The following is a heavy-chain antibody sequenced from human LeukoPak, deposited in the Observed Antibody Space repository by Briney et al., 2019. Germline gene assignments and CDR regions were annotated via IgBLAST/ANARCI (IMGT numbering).Heavy chain of an antibody. CDR1: GYTFTSYD. CDR2: MNPNSGNT. D-gene: IGHD6-19*01. Sequence: ASVKVSCKASGYTFTSYDINWVGQATGQGLEGMGWMNPNSGNTGYAQNFQGRVTMTRNTSINTAYMELSSLRSEDTAVYYCARRGSSGWYNWFDPWGQGTLVTVSS. J-gene: IGHJ5*02. CDR3: ARRGSSGWYNWFDP. V-gene: IGHV1-8*01.